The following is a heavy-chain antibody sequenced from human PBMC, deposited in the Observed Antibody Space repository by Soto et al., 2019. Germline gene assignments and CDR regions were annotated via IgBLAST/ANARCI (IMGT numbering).Heavy chain of an antibody. CDR2: IYPSDSDI. CDR3: ARQDYSNYRGGMDV. CDR1: GYSFTSHW. Sequence: GESLKISCKTSGYSFTSHWIAWVRQMPGKGLEWMGIIYPSDSDIRYRPSFQGQVTISVDKSISTAYLQWSSLKASDTATYYCARQDYSNYRGGMDVWGQGTKVTVSS. V-gene: IGHV5-51*01. D-gene: IGHD2-2*01. J-gene: IGHJ6*02.